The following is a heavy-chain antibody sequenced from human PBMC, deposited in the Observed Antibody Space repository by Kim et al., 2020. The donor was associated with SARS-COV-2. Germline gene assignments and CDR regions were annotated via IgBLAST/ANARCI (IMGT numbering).Heavy chain of an antibody. CDR2: INHSGST. CDR1: GGSFSGYY. V-gene: IGHV4-34*01. J-gene: IGHJ4*02. D-gene: IGHD6-13*01. Sequence: SETLSLTCAVYGGSFSGYYWSWIRQPPGKGLEWIGEINHSGSTNYNPSLKSRVTISVDTSKNQFSLKLSSVTAADTAVYYCARNRYSSSCFGYWGQGTLVTVSS. CDR3: ARNRYSSSCFGY.